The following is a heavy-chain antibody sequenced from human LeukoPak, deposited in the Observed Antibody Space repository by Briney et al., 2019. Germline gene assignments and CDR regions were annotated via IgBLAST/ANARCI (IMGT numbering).Heavy chain of an antibody. V-gene: IGHV1-8*03. D-gene: IGHD2-15*01. CDR3: ATPRKYRYCSGGSCYSGEGAFDI. J-gene: IGHJ3*02. CDR2: MNPNSGNT. Sequence: ASVKVSCKASGYTFTSYDINWVRQATGQGLEWMGWMNPNSGNTGYAQKFQGRVTITRNTSISTAYMELSSLRSEDMAVYYCATPRKYRYCSGGSCYSGEGAFDIWGQGTMVTVSS. CDR1: GYTFTSYD.